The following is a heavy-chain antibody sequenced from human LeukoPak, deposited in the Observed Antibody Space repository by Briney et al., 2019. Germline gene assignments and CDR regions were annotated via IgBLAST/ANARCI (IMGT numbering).Heavy chain of an antibody. CDR1: GFTFSSHW. Sequence: PGGSLRLSCAASGFTFSSHWMHWVRQAPGKGLEWVANINHDGTSKYYVDSVKGRFTISRDNAKNSLYLQMNSLRVDDTAVYYCARMGRLDYWGQGTLVSVSS. V-gene: IGHV3-7*01. CDR3: ARMGRLDY. CDR2: INHDGTSK. J-gene: IGHJ4*02. D-gene: IGHD5-24*01.